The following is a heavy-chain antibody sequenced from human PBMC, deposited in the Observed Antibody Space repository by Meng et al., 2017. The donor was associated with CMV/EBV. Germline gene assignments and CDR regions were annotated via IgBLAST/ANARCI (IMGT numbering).Heavy chain of an antibody. Sequence: CKGSGYSFTSYWISWVRQMPGKGLEWMGRIDPSDSYTNYSPSFQGHVTISADKSISTAYLQWSSLKASDTAMYYCAGTYYYDSSGYNHWGQGTLVTSPQ. CDR1: GYSFTSYW. V-gene: IGHV5-10-1*01. CDR2: IDPSDSYT. CDR3: AGTYYYDSSGYNH. J-gene: IGHJ4*02. D-gene: IGHD3-22*01.